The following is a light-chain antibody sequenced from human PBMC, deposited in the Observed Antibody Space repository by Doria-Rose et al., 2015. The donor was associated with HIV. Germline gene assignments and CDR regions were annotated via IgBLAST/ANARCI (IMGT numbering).Light chain of an antibody. CDR2: WAS. V-gene: IGKV4-1*01. Sequence: DIQGTQAPESLGVSLGERATLNCKSNQSLLYTSKNYLAWYQQKPGQPPKLLIYWASTRQSGVPARFSGSGSGTDFTLTISSLEAEDVAVYYCQQYYDTPSFGPGTTVDIK. J-gene: IGKJ3*01. CDR3: QQYYDTPS. CDR1: QSLLYTSKNY.